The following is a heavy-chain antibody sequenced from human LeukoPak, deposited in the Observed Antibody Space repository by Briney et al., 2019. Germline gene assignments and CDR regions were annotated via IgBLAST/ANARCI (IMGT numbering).Heavy chain of an antibody. V-gene: IGHV4-34*01. CDR3: ARGHFTMPSPPKKRRYYFDY. Sequence: SETLSLTCAVYGGSFSGYYWSWIRQPPGRGLEWIGEINHSGSTNYNPSLKSRVTISVDTSKNQFSLKLSSVTAADTAVYYCARGHFTMPSPPKKRRYYFDYWGQGTLVTVSS. J-gene: IGHJ4*02. D-gene: IGHD3-10*01. CDR1: GGSFSGYY. CDR2: INHSGST.